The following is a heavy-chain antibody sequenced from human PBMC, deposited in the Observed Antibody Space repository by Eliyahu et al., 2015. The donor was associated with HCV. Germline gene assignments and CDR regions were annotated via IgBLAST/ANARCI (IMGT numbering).Heavy chain of an antibody. Sequence: LTCTVSGGSISSYYWNWIRQSPGKGLEWIGYIYFTGTTNYNPSLRSRVIMSQDTSKNQFSLKMNSVTAADTAMYHCVRARGSVVDRTPFFFFDYWGQGALVTVSS. D-gene: IGHD2-2*01. J-gene: IGHJ4*02. V-gene: IGHV4-59*01. CDR1: GGSISSYY. CDR2: IYFTGTT. CDR3: VRARGSVVDRTPFFFFDY.